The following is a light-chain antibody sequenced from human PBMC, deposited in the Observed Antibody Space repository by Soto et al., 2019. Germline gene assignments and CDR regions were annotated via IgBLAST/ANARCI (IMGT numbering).Light chain of an antibody. CDR3: QQRSNWHPWT. J-gene: IGKJ1*01. V-gene: IGKV3-11*01. CDR1: QSVSSY. Sequence: ILLTQSPATLSLSPGERATLSCRASQSVSSYLAWYQQKPGQAPRLLIYDASNRASGIPARFSGSGSGTDFTLTISSLEHEDFAVYYCQQRSNWHPWTFGQGTKVDIK. CDR2: DAS.